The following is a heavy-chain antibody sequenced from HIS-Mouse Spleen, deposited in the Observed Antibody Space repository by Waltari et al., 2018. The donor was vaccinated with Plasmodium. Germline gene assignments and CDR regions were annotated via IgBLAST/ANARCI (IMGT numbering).Heavy chain of an antibody. CDR1: GYTFISYG. D-gene: IGHD6-19*01. V-gene: IGHV1-18*01. CDR2: ISPYNGNT. CDR3: ARGSAGDAFDI. J-gene: IGHJ3*02. Sequence: QVQLVQSGAEVKKPGAAVKVSCKASGYTFISYGFTWVRKAPGQGLEWMGWISPYNGNTNFAQKLQGRVTMTTDTSTSTAYMELRSLRFDDTAVYYCARGSAGDAFDIWGQGTMVTVSS.